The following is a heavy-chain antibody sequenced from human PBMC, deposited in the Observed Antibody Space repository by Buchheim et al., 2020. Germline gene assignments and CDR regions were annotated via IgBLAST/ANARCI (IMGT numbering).Heavy chain of an antibody. D-gene: IGHD6-19*01. CDR1: DDSIRSYY. CDR3: ARVPILLVAGPYIDV. Sequence: VQLQQSGPGLVKPSETLSLICSVSDDSIRSYYWTWIRQPPGKGLEWIGYFYYREATSYNPSLKSRVTISVDTAKNQVSLNLSSVTAADTAVYYCARVPILLVAGPYIDVWGQGT. CDR2: FYYREAT. V-gene: IGHV4-59*01. J-gene: IGHJ4*02.